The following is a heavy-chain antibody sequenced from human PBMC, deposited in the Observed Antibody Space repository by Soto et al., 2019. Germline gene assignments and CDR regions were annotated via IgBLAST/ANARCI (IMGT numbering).Heavy chain of an antibody. CDR1: GFTFSSYA. J-gene: IGHJ5*02. Sequence: EVQLLESGGGLVQPGGSLRLSCSASGFTFSSYAMSWVRQAPGKGLEWVSAISGSGGSTYYADSVKGRFTISRDNSKNTLYLQMNSLRAEDTAVYYCAKAQIPYGSGSSRFDPWGQGTLVTVSS. D-gene: IGHD3-10*01. CDR2: ISGSGGST. V-gene: IGHV3-23*01. CDR3: AKAQIPYGSGSSRFDP.